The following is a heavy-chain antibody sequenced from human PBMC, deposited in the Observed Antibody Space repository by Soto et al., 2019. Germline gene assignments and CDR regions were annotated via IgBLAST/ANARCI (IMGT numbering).Heavy chain of an antibody. J-gene: IGHJ4*02. CDR1: GGSFSGYY. Sequence: SETLSLTCAVYGGSFSGYYWSWIRQPPGKGLERIGEINHSGSTNYNPSLKSRVTISVDASKNQFSLKLSSVTAADTAVYYCARLRYRIWFGELSHPFDYWGQGTLVTVSS. CDR2: INHSGST. CDR3: ARLRYRIWFGELSHPFDY. D-gene: IGHD3-10*01. V-gene: IGHV4-34*01.